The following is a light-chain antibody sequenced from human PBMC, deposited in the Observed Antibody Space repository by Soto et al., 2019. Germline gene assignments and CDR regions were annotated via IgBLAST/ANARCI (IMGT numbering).Light chain of an antibody. J-gene: IGKJ1*01. Sequence: EVVLTQSPGTLSLSPGEGATLSCRASQSVSSRYLAWYQQKPGQAPRLLISCTSTRATGTPDRFSGSGSGTDFTLTVSKLAPEDFAVYYWQHYGTSPWTFGQRTKVDIK. CDR2: CTS. CDR1: QSVSSRY. CDR3: QHYGTSPWT. V-gene: IGKV3-20*01.